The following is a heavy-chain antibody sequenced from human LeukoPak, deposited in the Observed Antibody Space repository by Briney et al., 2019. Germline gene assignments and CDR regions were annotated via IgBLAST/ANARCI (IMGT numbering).Heavy chain of an antibody. V-gene: IGHV1-18*01. CDR3: ARGPQGDYSNYWGENWFDP. CDR2: ISAYNGNT. Sequence: ASVKVSCKASGYTFTSYGISWVRQAPGQGLEWMGWISAYNGNTNYAQKLQGRVTMTTDTSTSTAYMDLRSLRSDDTAVYYCARGPQGDYSNYWGENWFDPWGQGTLVTVSS. J-gene: IGHJ5*02. CDR1: GYTFTSYG. D-gene: IGHD4-11*01.